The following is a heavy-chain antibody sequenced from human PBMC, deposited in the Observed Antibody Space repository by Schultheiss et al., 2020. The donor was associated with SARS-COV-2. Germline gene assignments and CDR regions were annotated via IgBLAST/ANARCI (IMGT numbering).Heavy chain of an antibody. CDR2: IYYSGST. CDR1: GGSVSSGSYY. V-gene: IGHV4-61*01. J-gene: IGHJ2*01. CDR3: ARQGYYYDSSGYYDYWYFDL. D-gene: IGHD3-22*01. Sequence: SETLSLTCTVSGGSVSSGSYYWSWIRQPPGKGLEWIGYIYYSGSTNYNPSLKSRVTISVDTSKNQFSLKLSSVTAADTAVYYCARQGYYYDSSGYYDYWYFDLWGRGTLVTVSS.